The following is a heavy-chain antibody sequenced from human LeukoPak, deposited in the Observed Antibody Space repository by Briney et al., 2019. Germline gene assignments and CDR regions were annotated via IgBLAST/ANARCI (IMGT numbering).Heavy chain of an antibody. CDR1: GFTFSNYW. J-gene: IGHJ4*02. D-gene: IGHD1-26*01. V-gene: IGHV3-23*01. CDR2: ISASGVNT. Sequence: GGSLRLSCAVSGFTFSNYWMSWVRQAPGKGLEWVSSISASGVNTFYADSVQGRFTISRDNSKSTLYLQMNSLRDEDTAVYYCAKDVPPWEPADCFDYWGQGTLVAVSS. CDR3: AKDVPPWEPADCFDY.